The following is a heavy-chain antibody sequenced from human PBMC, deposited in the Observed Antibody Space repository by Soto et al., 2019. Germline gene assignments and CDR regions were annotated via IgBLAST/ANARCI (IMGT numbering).Heavy chain of an antibody. Sequence: QVQLQESGPGLVKPSGTLSLTCAVSGGSISSSNWWSWVRQSPGQGLEWIGEIYHSGSTKYNPSPKSRIIISINKSKNHFALKLIPVTAASTAVYYFACGGGMVGQQLLFGISKWGQGILVAVSS. CDR1: GGSISSSNW. J-gene: IGHJ4*02. V-gene: IGHV4-4*02. CDR2: IYHSGST. D-gene: IGHD2-2*01. CDR3: ACGGGMVGQQLLFGISK.